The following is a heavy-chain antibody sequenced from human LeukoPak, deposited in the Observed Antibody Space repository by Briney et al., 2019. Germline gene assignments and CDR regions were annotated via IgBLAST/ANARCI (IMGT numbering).Heavy chain of an antibody. J-gene: IGHJ4*02. CDR3: AKEKALVVITYFDY. V-gene: IGHV3-23*01. D-gene: IGHD3-22*01. CDR2: ISGSGGST. Sequence: GGSLRLSCAVSGFTFSSYAMSWVRQAPGKGLEWVSSISGSGGSTYYADSVKGRFTISRDNSKNTLYLQVNSLRAEDTAVYYCAKEKALVVITYFDYWGQGTLVTVSS. CDR1: GFTFSSYA.